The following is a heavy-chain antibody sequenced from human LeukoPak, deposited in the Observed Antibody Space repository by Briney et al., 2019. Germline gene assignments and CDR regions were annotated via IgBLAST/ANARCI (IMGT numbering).Heavy chain of an antibody. V-gene: IGHV3-23*01. D-gene: IGHD6-19*01. CDR3: ARVAGWHWFDP. CDR2: IRPSGDNT. Sequence: GGALRLSCAASGFTFSSYDMTWVRQAPGRGLEWASSIRPSGDNTYYGDSVKGRFTISRDNSKNTVYLQMNNMRVDDTAVYYCARVAGWHWFDPWGQGTLVTVSS. CDR1: GFTFSSYD. J-gene: IGHJ5*02.